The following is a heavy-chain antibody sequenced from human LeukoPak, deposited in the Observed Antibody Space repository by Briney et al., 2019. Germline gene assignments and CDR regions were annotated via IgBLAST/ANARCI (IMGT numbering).Heavy chain of an antibody. D-gene: IGHD5-18*01. CDR1: GFTFSSYA. J-gene: IGHJ4*02. CDR2: ISGSGGST. CDR3: AKANLVYSYGSDY. V-gene: IGHV3-23*01. Sequence: GGSLRLSCAASGFTFSSYAMSWVRQAPGKGLEWVSAISGSGGSTYYADSVKGRFTISRDNSKNTPYLQMNSLRAEDTAVYYCAKANLVYSYGSDYWGQGTLVTVSS.